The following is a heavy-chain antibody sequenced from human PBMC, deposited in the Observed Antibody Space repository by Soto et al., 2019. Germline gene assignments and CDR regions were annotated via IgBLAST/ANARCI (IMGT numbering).Heavy chain of an antibody. J-gene: IGHJ4*02. Sequence: EVQLVESGGGLVQPGRSLRPSCAASGFTFDNYAMHWVRQAPGKGLEWVSGISWNSATIGYAGFVKGRFTISRDNDNNSLYLQVNSLGPEDTALYYCAKARGVRYSRGWLASWGQGTLVTVSS. D-gene: IGHD6-19*01. CDR2: ISWNSATI. CDR1: GFTFDNYA. CDR3: AKARGVRYSRGWLAS. V-gene: IGHV3-9*01.